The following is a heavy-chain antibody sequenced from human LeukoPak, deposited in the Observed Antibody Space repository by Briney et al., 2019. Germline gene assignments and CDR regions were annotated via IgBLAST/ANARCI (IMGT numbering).Heavy chain of an antibody. CDR1: GFTFDDYA. D-gene: IGHD3-22*01. CDR3: AKGPFYDNSGYNDY. Sequence: PGGSLRLSCAASGFTFDDYAMSWVRQVPGKGLEWVSGINWNGDNTGYADSVKGRFTISRDNAKNSLYLQMNSLRAEDTAIYYCAKGPFYDNSGYNDYWGQGALVTVSS. J-gene: IGHJ4*02. V-gene: IGHV3-20*04. CDR2: INWNGDNT.